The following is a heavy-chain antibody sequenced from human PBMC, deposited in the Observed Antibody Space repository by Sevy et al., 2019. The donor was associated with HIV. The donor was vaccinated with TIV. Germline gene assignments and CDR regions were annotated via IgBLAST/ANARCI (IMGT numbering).Heavy chain of an antibody. CDR1: GFTLSRYS. V-gene: IGHV3-48*02. Sequence: GESLKISCAASGFTLSRYSMNWVRQAPGKGLEWISYINNNNSTIYYADSVKGRFTISRDKVKNSLYLQMNSLRDEDTAVYYCARDPGIGFDPWGQGTLVTVSS. CDR3: ARDPGIGFDP. CDR2: INNNNSTI. D-gene: IGHD3-10*01. J-gene: IGHJ5*02.